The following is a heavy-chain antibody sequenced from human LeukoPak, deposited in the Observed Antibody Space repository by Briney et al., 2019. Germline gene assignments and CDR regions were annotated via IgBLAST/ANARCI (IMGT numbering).Heavy chain of an antibody. CDR1: GYTFTGYY. V-gene: IGHV1-2*06. J-gene: IGHJ6*02. CDR3: ARSWGAVDTAMVVSAYYYYGMDV. CDR2: INPNSGGT. Sequence: ASVKVSCKASGYTFTGYYMHWVRQAPGQGLEWMGRINPNSGGTNYAQKFQGRVTMTRDTSISTAYMELSRLRSDDTAVYYCARSWGAVDTAMVVSAYYYYGMDVWGQGTTVTVSS. D-gene: IGHD5-18*01.